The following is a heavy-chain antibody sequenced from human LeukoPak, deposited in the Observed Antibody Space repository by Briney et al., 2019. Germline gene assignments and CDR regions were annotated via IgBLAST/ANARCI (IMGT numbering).Heavy chain of an antibody. CDR2: INHSGST. D-gene: IGHD6-6*01. CDR3: ARRIAARPRGYWFDP. J-gene: IGHJ5*02. Sequence: ASETPSLTCAVYGGSFSGYYWSWIRQPPGKGLEWIGEINHSGSTNYNPSLKSRVTISVDTSKNQFSLKVSSVTAADTAVYYCARRIAARPRGYWFDPWGQGTLVTVSS. CDR1: GGSFSGYY. V-gene: IGHV4-34*01.